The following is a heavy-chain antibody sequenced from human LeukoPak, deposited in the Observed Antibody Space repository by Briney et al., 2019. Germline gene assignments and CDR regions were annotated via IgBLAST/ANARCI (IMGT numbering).Heavy chain of an antibody. CDR3: AKGMYDYTYGLFDY. CDR1: GFTFSSYW. D-gene: IGHD2-2*02. Sequence: QPGGSLRLSCAASGFTFSSYWMTWVRQVPGKGLEWVSTISPGSGNTYYADSVKGRFTISRDNSRNTLYLQMNTLRAVDTAVYYCAKGMYDYTYGLFDYWGQGTLVTVSS. V-gene: IGHV3-23*01. CDR2: ISPGSGNT. J-gene: IGHJ4*02.